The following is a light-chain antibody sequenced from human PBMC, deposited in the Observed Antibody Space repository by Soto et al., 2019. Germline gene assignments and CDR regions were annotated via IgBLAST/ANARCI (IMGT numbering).Light chain of an antibody. CDR2: GAS. CDR1: QSVSSN. V-gene: IGKV3-15*01. J-gene: IGKJ5*01. Sequence: VWPKSTATLSVSPGESATLSCRASQSVSSNLAWYQQKPGQAPRLLIYGASTRATGFPARFSGSGSGTEFTLTISSLQSEDFAVYYCQHCNNWPITFGQVTRLAIK. CDR3: QHCNNWPIT.